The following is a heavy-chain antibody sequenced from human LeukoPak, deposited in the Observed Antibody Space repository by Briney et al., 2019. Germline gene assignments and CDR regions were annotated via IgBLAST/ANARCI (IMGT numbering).Heavy chain of an antibody. CDR1: GFTFTSYG. Sequence: PGGSLRLSCAASGFTFTSYGMHWVRQAPGKGLEWVAFIRSDGGTKYYADSVKGRFTISRDNAKNSLYLQMNSLRAEDTALYYCARANKGSGLSYGFGYWGQGTLVTVSS. D-gene: IGHD5-18*01. J-gene: IGHJ4*02. CDR3: ARANKGSGLSYGFGY. CDR2: IRSDGGTK. V-gene: IGHV3-30*02.